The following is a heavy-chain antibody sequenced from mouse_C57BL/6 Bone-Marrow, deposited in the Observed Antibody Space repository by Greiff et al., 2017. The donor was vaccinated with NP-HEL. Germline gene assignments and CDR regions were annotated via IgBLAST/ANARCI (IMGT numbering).Heavy chain of an antibody. J-gene: IGHJ3*01. CDR1: GYTFTSYG. V-gene: IGHV1-81*01. CDR3: AIDYGRAY. CDR2: IYPRSGNT. D-gene: IGHD2-4*01. Sequence: VKLVESGAELARPGASVKLSCKASGYTFTSYGISWVKQRTGQGLEWIGEIYPRSGNTYYNEKFKGKATLTADKSSSTAYMELRSLTSEDSAVYFCAIDYGRAYWGQGTLVTVSA.